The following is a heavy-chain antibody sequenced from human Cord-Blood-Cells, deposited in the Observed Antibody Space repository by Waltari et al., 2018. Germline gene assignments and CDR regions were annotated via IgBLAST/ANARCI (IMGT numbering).Heavy chain of an antibody. CDR2: IYYSGRT. D-gene: IGHD6-19*01. J-gene: IGHJ6*02. V-gene: IGHV4-61*01. Sequence: QVQLQESGPGLVKPSETLSLTCTVPGVSVSSGSYYWSWIRQPPGQGLEWIGYIYYSGRTNYNPSRKSRVTISVDTSKNQFSLKLSSVTAADTAVYYCARDRLAVAGNYYYYYGMDVWGQGTTVTVSS. CDR3: ARDRLAVAGNYYYYYGMDV. CDR1: GVSVSSGSYY.